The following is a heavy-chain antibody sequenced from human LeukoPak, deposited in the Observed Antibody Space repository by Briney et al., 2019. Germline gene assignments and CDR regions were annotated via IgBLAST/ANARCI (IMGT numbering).Heavy chain of an antibody. CDR1: GFTVSSNY. J-gene: IGHJ4*02. Sequence: GGSLRLSCAASGFTVSSNYMSWVRQAPGKGLEWVSSINGRGGSTYYADSVKGRFTISRDNSKNTLYLQMNSLRAEDMALYYCAKGPDYDILTPIDYWGQGTLVTVSS. V-gene: IGHV3-23*01. D-gene: IGHD3-9*01. CDR2: INGRGGST. CDR3: AKGPDYDILTPIDY.